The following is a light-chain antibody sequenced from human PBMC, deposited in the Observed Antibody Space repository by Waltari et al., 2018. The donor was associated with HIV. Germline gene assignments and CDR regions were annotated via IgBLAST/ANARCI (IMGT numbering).Light chain of an antibody. J-gene: IGLJ3*02. V-gene: IGLV3-19*01. Sequence: SSELTQDPTVSVALGQTVRITCQGDSLRTYSASWYQQKPGQAPILVFYARNNRPSVIPDRFSASSSGNTASLTITGAQAEDEADYYCNSRDSSSSHNWVFGGGTRLTVL. CDR3: NSRDSSSSHNWV. CDR2: ARN. CDR1: SLRTYS.